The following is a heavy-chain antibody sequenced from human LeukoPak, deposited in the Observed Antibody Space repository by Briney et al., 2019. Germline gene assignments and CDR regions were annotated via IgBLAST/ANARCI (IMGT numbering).Heavy chain of an antibody. J-gene: IGHJ4*02. Sequence: GGSLRLSCAASEFALSTYNMNWVRQAPGKGLEWVSYISTGSSTTYYADSVKGRFTISRDNVENSLYLQMNSLRDEDTAVYYWARVAAGYSVNYFDYWGQGTLVTVSS. CDR1: EFALSTYN. V-gene: IGHV3-48*02. D-gene: IGHD4-23*01. CDR3: ARVAAGYSVNYFDY. CDR2: ISTGSSTT.